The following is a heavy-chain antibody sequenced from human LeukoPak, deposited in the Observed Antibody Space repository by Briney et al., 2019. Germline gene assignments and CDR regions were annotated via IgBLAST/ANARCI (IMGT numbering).Heavy chain of an antibody. V-gene: IGHV1-2*02. CDR2: INPNSGDT. Sequence: GASVKVSCKASGYTFTGYYMHWVRQAPGQGLEWMGWINPNSGDTNYAQKFQGRVTMTRNTSISTAYMELSSLRSEDTAVYYCARAGDGFGYWGQGTLVTVSS. CDR1: GYTFTGYY. J-gene: IGHJ4*02. CDR3: ARAGDGFGY. D-gene: IGHD2-21*01.